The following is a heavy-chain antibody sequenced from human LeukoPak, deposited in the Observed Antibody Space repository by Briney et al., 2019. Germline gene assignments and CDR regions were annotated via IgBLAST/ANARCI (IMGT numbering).Heavy chain of an antibody. J-gene: IGHJ4*02. CDR3: ARDQYDYVWGSYRPYFDY. Sequence: GASVKVSCKASGYTFTSYGISWVRQAPGQGLGWMGSISPYNGNTNYAQKLQGRVTMTTDTSTSTAYMELRSLRSDDTAVYYCARDQYDYVWGSYRPYFDYWGQGTLVTVSS. V-gene: IGHV1-18*01. D-gene: IGHD3-16*02. CDR2: ISPYNGNT. CDR1: GYTFTSYG.